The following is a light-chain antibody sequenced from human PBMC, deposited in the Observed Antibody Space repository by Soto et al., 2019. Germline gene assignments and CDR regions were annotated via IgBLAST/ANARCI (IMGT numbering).Light chain of an antibody. Sequence: DIQMAQSPTSVPASVGERVTITCRASQSISSYLNWYQQKPGKAPKLLIYAASSLQSGVPSRFSGSGSGTDFTLTISSLQPEDFATYYCQQSYSTPWTFGQGTMVDIK. CDR1: QSISSY. CDR2: AAS. J-gene: IGKJ1*01. CDR3: QQSYSTPWT. V-gene: IGKV1-39*01.